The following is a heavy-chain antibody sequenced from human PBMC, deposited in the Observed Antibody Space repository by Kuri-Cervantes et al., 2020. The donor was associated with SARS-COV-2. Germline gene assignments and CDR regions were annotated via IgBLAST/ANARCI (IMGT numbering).Heavy chain of an antibody. CDR3: ARGPTFPYYYYMDV. J-gene: IGHJ6*03. CDR2: MNPNSGNT. CDR1: GYTFTSYD. V-gene: IGHV1-8*03. Sequence: ASVKISCKASGYTFTSYDINWVRQATGQGLEWMGWMNPNSGNTGYAQKFQGRVTITGNTSISTAYMELSSLRSEDTAVYYCARGPTFPYYYYMDVWGKGTTVTVSS.